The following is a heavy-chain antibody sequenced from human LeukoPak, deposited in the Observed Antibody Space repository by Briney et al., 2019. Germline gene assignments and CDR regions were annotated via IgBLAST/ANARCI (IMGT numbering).Heavy chain of an antibody. Sequence: GASVKVSCKASGYTFTGYYMHWVRQAPGQGLEWMGWINPNSGGTNYEQKFQGRVTMTRDTSISTASLELSRLRSDDTAVYYCAREIQADAFDIWGQGTMVTVSS. J-gene: IGHJ3*02. CDR1: GYTFTGYY. CDR3: AREIQADAFDI. V-gene: IGHV1-2*02. CDR2: INPNSGGT.